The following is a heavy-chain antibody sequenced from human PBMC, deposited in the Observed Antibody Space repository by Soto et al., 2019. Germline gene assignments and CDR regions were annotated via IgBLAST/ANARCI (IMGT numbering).Heavy chain of an antibody. J-gene: IGHJ6*02. D-gene: IGHD6-13*01. CDR2: VDYRGST. Sequence: QLQLQESGPGLVKPSETLSLTCTVSGGSISSGSYYWGWVRQPPGKGLEWIGSVDYRGSTYYTPSLKSRLTMSVDTSKNQFSLNLRSVTAADTAVYYCARRSGKRVSGASYYIYYGVDVWGRGTTVIVSS. V-gene: IGHV4-39*01. CDR3: ARRSGKRVSGASYYIYYGVDV. CDR1: GGSISSGSYY.